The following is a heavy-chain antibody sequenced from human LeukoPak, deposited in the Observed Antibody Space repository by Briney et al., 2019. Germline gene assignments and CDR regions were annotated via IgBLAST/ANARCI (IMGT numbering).Heavy chain of an antibody. CDR3: ARLGYCSGGSCYFRYYYYGMDV. J-gene: IGHJ6*02. V-gene: IGHV4-4*07. CDR2: IYTSGST. CDR1: GGSISSYY. Sequence: SETLSLTCTVSGGSISSYYWSWIRQPAGKGLEWIGRIYTSGSTNYNPSLKSRVTISVDTSKNQFSLKLSSVTAADTAVYYCARLGYCSGGSCYFRYYYYGMDVWGQGTTVTVSS. D-gene: IGHD2-15*01.